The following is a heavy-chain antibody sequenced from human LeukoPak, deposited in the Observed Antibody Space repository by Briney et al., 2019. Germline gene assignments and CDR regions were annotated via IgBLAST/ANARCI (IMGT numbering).Heavy chain of an antibody. CDR2: IIPISGTA. J-gene: IGHJ6*03. Sequence: SVKVSCKASGGTFSKNAISWVRQAPGQGLEWMGGIIPISGTAKYAQKFQGRVTITTDESTTTAHMELSSLRSEDTAMYYCAKGIAVAGTPYYYYMDVWGKGTTVTVSS. D-gene: IGHD6-19*01. V-gene: IGHV1-69*05. CDR3: AKGIAVAGTPYYYYMDV. CDR1: GGTFSKNA.